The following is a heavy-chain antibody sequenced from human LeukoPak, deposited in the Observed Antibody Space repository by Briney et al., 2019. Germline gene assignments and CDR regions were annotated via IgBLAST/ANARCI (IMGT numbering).Heavy chain of an antibody. CDR3: AKDYSSGYYYTH. Sequence: PGGSLRLSCAASGFTFRSYGMSWVRQASGKGLEWVSHISGSGESTYESTYYADSVKGRFTISRDNSKNMLYLQMNSLRAEDTAVYYCAKDYSSGYYYTHWGQGTLVTVSS. CDR2: ISGSGESTYEST. CDR1: GFTFRSYG. J-gene: IGHJ4*02. D-gene: IGHD3-22*01. V-gene: IGHV3-23*01.